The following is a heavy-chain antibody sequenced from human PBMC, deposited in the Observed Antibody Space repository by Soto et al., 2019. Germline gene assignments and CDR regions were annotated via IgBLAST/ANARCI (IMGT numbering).Heavy chain of an antibody. J-gene: IGHJ4*02. CDR2: ISWNSGSI. CDR1: GFTFDDYA. D-gene: IGHD3-10*01. Sequence: TGGSLRLSCAASGFTFDDYAMHWVRQAPGKGLEWVSGISWNSGSIGYADSVKGRFTISRDNAKNTLFLQVNSLRAEDTAIYYCAKLGSSAWSPHYYFDYWGQGTLVTVSS. CDR3: AKLGSSAWSPHYYFDY. V-gene: IGHV3-9*01.